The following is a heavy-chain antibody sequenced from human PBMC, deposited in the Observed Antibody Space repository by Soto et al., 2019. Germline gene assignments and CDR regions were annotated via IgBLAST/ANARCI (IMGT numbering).Heavy chain of an antibody. CDR1: GGTFSSYA. CDR2: IIPIFGTA. J-gene: IGHJ4*02. V-gene: IGHV1-69*06. Sequence: QVQLVQSGAEVKKPGSSVKVSCKASGGTFSSYAIRWVRQAPGQGLEWMGGIIPIFGTANYAQKFQGRVTITADKSQGTAYMELSSLSSEDTAVYYCARSPGFTIFGVASEGGDFDYWGQGTLVTVSS. D-gene: IGHD3-3*01. CDR3: ARSPGFTIFGVASEGGDFDY.